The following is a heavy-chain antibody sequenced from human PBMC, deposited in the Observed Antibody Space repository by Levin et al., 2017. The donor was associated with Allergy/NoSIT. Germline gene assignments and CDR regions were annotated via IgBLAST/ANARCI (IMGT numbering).Heavy chain of an antibody. D-gene: IGHD3-3*01. CDR2: IYYSGST. Sequence: SQTLSLTCTVSGGSISSGGYYWSWIRQHPGKGLEWIGYIYYSGSTYYNPSLKSRVTISVDTSKNQFSLKLSSVTAADTAVYYCARGPTYYDFWSGYYLLASTGGWFDPWGQGTLVTVSS. V-gene: IGHV4-31*03. J-gene: IGHJ5*02. CDR1: GGSISSGGYY. CDR3: ARGPTYYDFWSGYYLLASTGGWFDP.